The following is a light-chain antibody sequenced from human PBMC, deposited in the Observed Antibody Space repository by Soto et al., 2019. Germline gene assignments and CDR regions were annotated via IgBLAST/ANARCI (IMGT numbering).Light chain of an antibody. CDR2: DAS. V-gene: IGKV3-11*01. CDR3: QQRSNWPPGYT. Sequence: EIVLTQSPATLSLSPGERATLSCRASQSVSSYLAWYQQKPGQAPRLLIYDASNRATGIPARFSGSGSGTDFTLTSSSLEPEDFAVYYCQQRSNWPPGYTFGKGTKLEIK. J-gene: IGKJ2*01. CDR1: QSVSSY.